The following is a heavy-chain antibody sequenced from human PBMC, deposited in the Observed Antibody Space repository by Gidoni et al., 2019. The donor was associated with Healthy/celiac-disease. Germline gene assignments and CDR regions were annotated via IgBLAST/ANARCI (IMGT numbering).Heavy chain of an antibody. Sequence: QVQLVESGGGVVQPGRSLRLSCAASGFTFSSYGMPWVRPAPGKGLEWVAVKSYDGSNKYYADSVKGRFTISRDNSKNTLYLQMNSLRAEDTAVYYCAKEALIVVVPAAIGRGWFDPWGQGTLVTVSS. CDR3: AKEALIVVVPAAIGRGWFDP. J-gene: IGHJ5*02. D-gene: IGHD2-2*01. V-gene: IGHV3-30*18. CDR1: GFTFSSYG. CDR2: KSYDGSNK.